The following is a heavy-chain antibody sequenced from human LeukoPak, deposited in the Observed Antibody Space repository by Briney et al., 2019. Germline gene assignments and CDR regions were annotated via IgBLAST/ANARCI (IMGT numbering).Heavy chain of an antibody. J-gene: IGHJ3*02. V-gene: IGHV3-11*04. CDR1: GFTFSDYY. CDR3: ARDLYYYGSGSYYHAFDI. CDR2: ISSSGSTI. D-gene: IGHD3-10*01. Sequence: GGSLRLSCAASGFTFSDYYMSWIRQAPGKGLEWVSYISSSGSTIYYADSVKGRFTISRDNAKNSLYLQMNSLRAEDTAVYYCARDLYYYGSGSYYHAFDIWGQGTMVTVSP.